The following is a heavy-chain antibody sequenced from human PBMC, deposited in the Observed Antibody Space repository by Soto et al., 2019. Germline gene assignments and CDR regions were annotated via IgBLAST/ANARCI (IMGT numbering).Heavy chain of an antibody. CDR1: GYTFTSYA. CDR2: INAGNGNT. D-gene: IGHD6-19*01. V-gene: IGHV1-3*01. J-gene: IGHJ6*02. Sequence: ASVKVSCKASGYTFTSYAMHWVRQAPGQRLEWMGWINAGNGNTKYSQKFQGRVTITRDTSASTAYMELSSLRSEDTAVYYCARGGSSGWKYYYYGMDVWGQGTTVTVSS. CDR3: ARGGSSGWKYYYYGMDV.